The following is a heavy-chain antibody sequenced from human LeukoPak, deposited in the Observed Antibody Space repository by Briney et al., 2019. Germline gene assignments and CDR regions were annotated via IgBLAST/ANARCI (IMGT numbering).Heavy chain of an antibody. D-gene: IGHD3-22*01. Sequence: ASVKVSCKASGYTFTSYGISWVRQAPGQGLEWMGWISAYNGNTNYAQKLQGRVTMTRGTSISTAYMELSRLRSDDTAVYYCARLDYYDSSGYFPWGQGTLVTVSS. CDR3: ARLDYYDSSGYFP. V-gene: IGHV1-18*01. J-gene: IGHJ5*02. CDR1: GYTFTSYG. CDR2: ISAYNGNT.